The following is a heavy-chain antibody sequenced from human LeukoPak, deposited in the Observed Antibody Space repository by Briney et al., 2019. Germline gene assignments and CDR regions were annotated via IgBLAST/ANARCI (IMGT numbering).Heavy chain of an antibody. J-gene: IGHJ4*02. CDR2: ISGTNSYT. V-gene: IGHV3-11*03. CDR1: GFAFSDYY. D-gene: IGHD4/OR15-4a*01. CDR3: AAFYYSAFFGY. Sequence: GGSLRLSCAASGFAFSDYYMGWIRQAPGKGLEWVAYISGTNSYTNYADSVKGRFTISRDNAKNSLYLQLNTLRAEDTAVYYCAAFYYSAFFGYWGLGTLVTVSS.